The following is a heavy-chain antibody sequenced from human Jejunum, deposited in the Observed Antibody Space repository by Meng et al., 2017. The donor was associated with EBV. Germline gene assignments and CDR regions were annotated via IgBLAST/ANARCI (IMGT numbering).Heavy chain of an antibody. CDR1: GGSISDNDW. D-gene: IGHD3-22*01. V-gene: IGHV4-4*02. CDR3: AGNGYYALEY. J-gene: IGHJ4*02. Sequence: QGPLAESGPRLEKPSGTLSLTCVVSGGSISDNDWWSWVRQPPGKGLEWLGEIYHGGGTNYNPSLESRVTISVDKSKNQFSLKLNSVTVADTAVYYCAGNGYYALEYWGPGILVTVSS. CDR2: IYHGGGT.